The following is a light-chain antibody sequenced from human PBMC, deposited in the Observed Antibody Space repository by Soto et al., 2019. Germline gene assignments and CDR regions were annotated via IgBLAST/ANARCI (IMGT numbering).Light chain of an antibody. CDR2: AAS. Sequence: DVQLTHAPSSLSASLADRLHITCPRSQGISRDLAWYRQKPGKAPQLLIYAASTLQRGVPSRFSGSGSGTDFTLTVSGLQPEDFATYYCQKLDNFSPITFGKGTRLEIK. J-gene: IGKJ5*01. CDR1: QGISRD. V-gene: IGKV1-9*01. CDR3: QKLDNFSPIT.